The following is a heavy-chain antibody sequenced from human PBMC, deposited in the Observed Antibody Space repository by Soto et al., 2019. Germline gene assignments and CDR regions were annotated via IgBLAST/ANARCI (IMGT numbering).Heavy chain of an antibody. CDR1: GFTFSSYG. D-gene: IGHD4-17*01. V-gene: IGHV3-30*18. CDR2: ISYDGSIK. J-gene: IGHJ6*01. CDR3: AKDTETPTYYYYYGMDV. Sequence: GGSLRLSCAASGFTFSSYGMHWVRQAPGKGLEWVAVISYDGSIKFYVDSVKGRFTISRDNSKNTVYLQMNSLRTEDTAVYYCAKDTETPTYYYYYGMDVWGQGTTVTVSS.